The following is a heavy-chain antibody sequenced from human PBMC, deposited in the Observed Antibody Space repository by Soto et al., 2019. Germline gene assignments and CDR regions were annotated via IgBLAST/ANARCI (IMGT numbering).Heavy chain of an antibody. CDR1: GFTFTSDA. J-gene: IGHJ4*02. Sequence: PRGSLILSCAASGFTFTSDAKNLVLQSPGKGLQWVSAISGGGSTTYYEDSVKGRFTIPRDNSKNSLYLQMNSLRADDTAIYYCAKLGCGGTTCYNDYWGQGILVTVSS. V-gene: IGHV3-23*01. D-gene: IGHD2-2*02. CDR2: ISGGGSTT. CDR3: AKLGCGGTTCYNDY.